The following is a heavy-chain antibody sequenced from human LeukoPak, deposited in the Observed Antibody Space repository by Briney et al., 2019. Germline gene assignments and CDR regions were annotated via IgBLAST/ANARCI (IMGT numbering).Heavy chain of an antibody. CDR1: GFTVSSNY. CDR2: IYSGGST. D-gene: IGHD4-17*01. J-gene: IGHJ4*02. V-gene: IGHV3-53*01. Sequence: PGGSLRLSCAASGFTVSSNYMNWVRQAPGKGLEWVSVIYSGGSTYYADSVKGRFTISRDNSKNTLFLQMNRLRAEDTAVYYCAREAVTRNYFDYWGQGTLVTVSS. CDR3: AREAVTRNYFDY.